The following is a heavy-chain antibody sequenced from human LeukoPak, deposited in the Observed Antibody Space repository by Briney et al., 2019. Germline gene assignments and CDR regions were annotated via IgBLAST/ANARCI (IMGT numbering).Heavy chain of an antibody. CDR2: IYTSGST. CDR3: ARDRHHYDFWSGYYQSYYFDY. Sequence: PETLSLTCTVSGGSISSYYWSWIRQPAGKGLEWIGRIYTSGSTNYNPSLKSRVTVSVDTSKNQFSLKLSSVTAADTAVYYCARDRHHYDFWSGYYQSYYFDYWGQGTLVTVSS. D-gene: IGHD3-3*01. V-gene: IGHV4-4*07. J-gene: IGHJ4*02. CDR1: GGSISSYY.